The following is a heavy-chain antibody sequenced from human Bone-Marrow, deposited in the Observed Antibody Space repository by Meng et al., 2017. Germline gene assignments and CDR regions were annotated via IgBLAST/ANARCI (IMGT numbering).Heavy chain of an antibody. CDR2: ISAYNGNT. CDR1: GYTFTSYG. D-gene: IGHD6-13*01. V-gene: IGHV1-18*01. Sequence: ASVKVSCKASGYTFTSYGISWMRQAPGQGLEWMGWISAYNGNTNYAQKLQGRVTMTTDTSTSTAYMELRILRSDDTAVYYCARDKPPYSINWRVPAPGAFDIWGQGTMVTVSS. J-gene: IGHJ3*02. CDR3: ARDKPPYSINWRVPAPGAFDI.